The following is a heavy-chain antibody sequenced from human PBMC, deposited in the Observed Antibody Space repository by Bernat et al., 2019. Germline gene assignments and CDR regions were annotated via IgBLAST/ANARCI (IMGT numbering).Heavy chain of an antibody. J-gene: IGHJ4*01. CDR3: ASLLCTAPPCYDY. V-gene: IGHV3-74*01. CDR1: GFTFSING. Sequence: GGGGVQPGGGVRLSWGAAGFTFSINGRQWVRQVPGKGLMWVATINNDGSRTFYTDSVKGRFTISRDSAKSTLFLQMNSLVAEDTAVYYCASLLCTAPPCYDYWGQGTLVTVSS. D-gene: IGHD2-15*01. CDR2: INNDGSRT.